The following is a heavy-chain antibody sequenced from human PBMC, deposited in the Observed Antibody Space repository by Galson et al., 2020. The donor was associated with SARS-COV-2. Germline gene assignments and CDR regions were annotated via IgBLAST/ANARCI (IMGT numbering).Heavy chain of an antibody. J-gene: IGHJ4*02. CDR3: ARTHSGSYFTALDY. CDR1: GFTFSSYA. CDR2: ISYDGSNK. D-gene: IGHD1-26*01. Sequence: GSLRLSCAASGFTFSSYAIYWVRQAPGKGLEWVAVISYDGSNKYYADSVKGRFTISRDNSKNTLYLQMNSLRAEDTAVYYCARTHSGSYFTALDYWGQGTLVTVSS. V-gene: IGHV3-30-3*01.